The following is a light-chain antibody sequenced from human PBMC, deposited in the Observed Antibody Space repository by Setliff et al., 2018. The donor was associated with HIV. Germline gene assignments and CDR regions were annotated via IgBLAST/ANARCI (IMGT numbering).Light chain of an antibody. Sequence: QSALTQPASVSGSPGQAITISCTGTSNDVGRYNLVSWYQQYPGKAPKVIIYEVIKRPSGVSSRFSGSKSGNTASLTISGLPAEDEADFYCCSYAGSSATVVFGGGTKVTGL. J-gene: IGLJ3*02. CDR1: SNDVGRYNL. CDR3: CSYAGSSATVV. CDR2: EVI. V-gene: IGLV2-23*02.